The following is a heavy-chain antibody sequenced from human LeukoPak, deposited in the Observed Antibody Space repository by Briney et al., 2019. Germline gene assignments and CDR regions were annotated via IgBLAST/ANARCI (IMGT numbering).Heavy chain of an antibody. D-gene: IGHD3-3*01. Sequence: GGSLILSCAASGFTFSNYWMHWVRQAPGKGLVWVSRINSDGNSTSYADSVKGRFTISRDNAKNTLYLQINSLRAEDTAVYYCARDWSYDFWSGYYMEDWGQGTLVTVSS. CDR2: INSDGNST. J-gene: IGHJ4*02. CDR3: ARDWSYDFWSGYYMED. CDR1: GFTFSNYW. V-gene: IGHV3-74*01.